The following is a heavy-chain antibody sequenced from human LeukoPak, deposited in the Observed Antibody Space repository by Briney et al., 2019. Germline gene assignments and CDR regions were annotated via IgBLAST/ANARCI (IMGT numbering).Heavy chain of an antibody. CDR2: IYPGDSDT. CDR3: ARSQGYCSGDSCLQGDWFDP. Sequence: GESLKISCKGSGYSLTSYWITWVRQMPGKGLEWMGIIYPGDSDTRYSPSFQGQATISADKSIRIPYLQWSSLKASDAAMYYCARSQGYCSGDSCLQGDWFDPWGQGTLVTVSS. J-gene: IGHJ5*02. CDR1: GYSLTSYW. D-gene: IGHD2-15*01. V-gene: IGHV5-51*01.